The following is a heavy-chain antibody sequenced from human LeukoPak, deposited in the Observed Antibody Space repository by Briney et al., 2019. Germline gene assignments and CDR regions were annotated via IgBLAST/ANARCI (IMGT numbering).Heavy chain of an antibody. Sequence: SQTLPLTCTVSGGSISSGGYYWSWIRQPPGKGLEWIGYIYHSGSTYYNPSLKSRVTISVDRSKNQFSLKLSSVTAADTAVYYCARDVAMAQDYWGQGTLVTVSS. CDR3: ARDVAMAQDY. V-gene: IGHV4-30-2*01. CDR2: IYHSGST. CDR1: GGSISSGGYY. D-gene: IGHD5-18*01. J-gene: IGHJ4*02.